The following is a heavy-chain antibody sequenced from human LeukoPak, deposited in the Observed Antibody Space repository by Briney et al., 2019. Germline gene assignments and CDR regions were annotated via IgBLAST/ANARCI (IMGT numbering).Heavy chain of an antibody. CDR2: IYYSGST. D-gene: IGHD3-10*01. J-gene: IGHJ5*02. CDR1: GGSISSSSYY. V-gene: IGHV4-39*07. Sequence: PSETLSLTCTVSGGSISSSSYYWGWIRQPPGKGLEWIGSIYYSGSTYYNPSLKSRVTISVDTSKNQFSLKLSSVTAADTAVYYCARVLPWVRGVISFQRFVWFDPWGQGTLVTVSS. CDR3: ARVLPWVRGVISFQRFVWFDP.